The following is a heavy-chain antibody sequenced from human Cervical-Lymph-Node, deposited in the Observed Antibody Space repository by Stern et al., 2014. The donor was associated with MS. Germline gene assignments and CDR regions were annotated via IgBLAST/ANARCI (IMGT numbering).Heavy chain of an antibody. V-gene: IGHV7-4-1*02. CDR1: GYTFTSYA. CDR3: ARLYSSNWESFGY. D-gene: IGHD6-13*01. J-gene: IGHJ4*02. CDR2: INTHTGNP. Sequence: VPLVQSGSEFNKPGASVKVSCKASGYTFTSYAMNWARQAPGQGLQWLGWINTHTGNPTYAQGLTGRFVFSLDSSVSTAYLQISSLKAEDTAVYYCARLYSSNWESFGYWGQGTLVTVSS.